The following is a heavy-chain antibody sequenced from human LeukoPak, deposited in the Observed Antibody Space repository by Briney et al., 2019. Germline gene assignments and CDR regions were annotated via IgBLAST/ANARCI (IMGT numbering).Heavy chain of an antibody. V-gene: IGHV3-74*01. J-gene: IGHJ4*02. Sequence: GGSLRLSCVASGFTFSSYWMHWVRQAPGKGLVWLSRISSDGSSTDYADSVKGRFTISRDNAKNTLYLQVNSLGAEDTAVYFCARDRRKSIDYWGQGTLVTVSS. CDR3: ARDRRKSIDY. CDR1: GFTFSSYW. CDR2: ISSDGSST.